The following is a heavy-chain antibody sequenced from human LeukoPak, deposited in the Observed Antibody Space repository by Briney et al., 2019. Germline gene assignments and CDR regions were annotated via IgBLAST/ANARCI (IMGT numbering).Heavy chain of an antibody. CDR3: AGGLITPTTLFDY. J-gene: IGHJ4*02. V-gene: IGHV3-74*01. Sequence: PGGSLRLSCAASGFTFRSYWMHWVRQAPGKGLVWVSHINPDGSSTTYADSVKGRFTISRDNAKNTLYLQMNSLRAEDTAVYYCAGGLITPTTLFDYWGQGTLVTVSS. CDR1: GFTFRSYW. CDR2: INPDGSST. D-gene: IGHD1-14*01.